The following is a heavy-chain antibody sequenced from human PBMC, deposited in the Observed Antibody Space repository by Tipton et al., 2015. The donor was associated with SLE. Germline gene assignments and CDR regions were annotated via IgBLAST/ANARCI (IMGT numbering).Heavy chain of an antibody. J-gene: IGHJ3*02. V-gene: IGHV4-39*07. Sequence: TLSLTCTVSGASISSGTFYLGWIRQPPGKGLEWIGNIYYSGDTYYNPSLKSRVTISLDTSKNQFSLKLSSVTAADTAVYYCARGIGYTAAFDIWGQGTMVTVSS. CDR3: ARGIGYTAAFDI. CDR2: IYYSGDT. D-gene: IGHD6-13*01. CDR1: GASISSGTFY.